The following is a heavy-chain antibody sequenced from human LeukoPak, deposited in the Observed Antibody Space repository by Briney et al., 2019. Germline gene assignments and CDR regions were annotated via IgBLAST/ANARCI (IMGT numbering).Heavy chain of an antibody. Sequence: SETLSLTCAVYGGSFSGYYWSWIRQPPGKGLEWIGEINHSGSTNYNPSLKSRVTISVDTSKNQFSLKLSSVTAADTAVYYCARSQVTRITMIWGQGTMVTVPS. D-gene: IGHD3-10*01. CDR2: INHSGST. V-gene: IGHV4-34*01. J-gene: IGHJ3*02. CDR3: ARSQVTRITMI. CDR1: GGSFSGYY.